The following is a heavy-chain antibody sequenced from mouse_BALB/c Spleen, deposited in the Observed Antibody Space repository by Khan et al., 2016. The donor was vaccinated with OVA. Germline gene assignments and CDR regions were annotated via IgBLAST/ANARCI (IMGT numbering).Heavy chain of an antibody. CDR1: GFTFSSYG. V-gene: IGHV5-6*01. CDR3: ANHRFTTPTAWFAY. J-gene: IGHJ3*01. CDR2: ISNGGSYT. D-gene: IGHD1-2*01. Sequence: EVELVESGADLVKPGGSLNLSCEASGFTFSSYGMSWLRQTPDKRLEWVANISNGGSYTYFPDSLKGRLTISRDNSKNTLYLQMSSLKSEDTAMXYCANHRFTTPTAWFAYWGQGTLVTVFA.